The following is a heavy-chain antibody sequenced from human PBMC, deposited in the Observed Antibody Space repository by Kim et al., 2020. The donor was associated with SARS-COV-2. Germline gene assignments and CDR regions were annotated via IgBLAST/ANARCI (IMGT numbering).Heavy chain of an antibody. D-gene: IGHD3-10*01. CDR3: ARGPSHYGSGSPTFDY. J-gene: IGHJ4*02. Sequence: KFQGRVTITRDTSASTAYMELSSLRSEDTAVYYCARGPSHYGSGSPTFDYWGQGTLVTVSS. V-gene: IGHV1-3*01.